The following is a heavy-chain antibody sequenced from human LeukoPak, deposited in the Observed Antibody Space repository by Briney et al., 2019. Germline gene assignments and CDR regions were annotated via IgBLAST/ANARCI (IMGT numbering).Heavy chain of an antibody. CDR1: GFTFASYW. J-gene: IGHJ3*01. Sequence: QTGGSLRLSCAASGFTFASYWMSWVRQAPGKGLVWVSRINNDGSTTTYADSVKGRFTISRDNAKNTLYLQMNSLRAEDTAVYYCARDVPVDDVFDLWGQGTVVTVSS. CDR2: INNDGSTT. CDR3: ARDVPVDDVFDL. V-gene: IGHV3-74*01.